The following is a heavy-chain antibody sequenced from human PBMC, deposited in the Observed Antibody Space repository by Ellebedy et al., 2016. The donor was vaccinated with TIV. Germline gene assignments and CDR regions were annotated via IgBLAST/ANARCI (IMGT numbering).Heavy chain of an antibody. J-gene: IGHJ4*02. CDR1: GFTFSSYS. D-gene: IGHD3-22*01. CDR3: ARDAMIWIFDS. Sequence: GESLKISCAASGFTFSSYSMNWVRQAPGKGLEWLSYISNSDTIYYADSVRGRFTISRDKAKKSVYLQMDSPRVEDTAIYYCARDAMIWIFDSWGQGTLVTVSS. CDR2: ISNSDTI. V-gene: IGHV3-48*01.